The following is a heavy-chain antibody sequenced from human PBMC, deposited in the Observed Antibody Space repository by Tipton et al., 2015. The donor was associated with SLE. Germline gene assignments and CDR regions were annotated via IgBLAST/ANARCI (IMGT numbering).Heavy chain of an antibody. Sequence: TLSLTCTVSGGSISSNTWWNWVRQPPGMGLEWIGEIHHRGTTNYNPSLKSRVSMSVDKSKNQFSLKLSSVTVADTAVYYCAKDYNYDNADYNWGQGKLVIVSS. V-gene: IGHV4-4*02. CDR2: IHHRGTT. CDR1: GGSISSNTW. D-gene: IGHD4-17*01. CDR3: AKDYNYDNADYN. J-gene: IGHJ4*02.